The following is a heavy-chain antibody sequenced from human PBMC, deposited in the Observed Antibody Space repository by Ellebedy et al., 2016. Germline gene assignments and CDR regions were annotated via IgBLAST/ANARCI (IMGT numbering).Heavy chain of an antibody. CDR1: GFTFRSFD. D-gene: IGHD2-21*01. CDR2: ISYDGSKK. J-gene: IGHJ4*02. V-gene: IGHV3-30*03. CDR3: AIVDTSLVDRLDS. Sequence: GGSLRLXXAASGFTFRSFDMHWVRQAPGKGLEWMAVISYDGSKKYYADAVKGRFTVSRDNSKNTLFLQMNSLRPEDTAVYFCAIVDTSLVDRLDSWGQGTLVRVSS.